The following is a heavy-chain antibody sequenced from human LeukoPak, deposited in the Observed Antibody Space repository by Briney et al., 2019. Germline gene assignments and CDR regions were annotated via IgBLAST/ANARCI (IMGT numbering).Heavy chain of an antibody. CDR3: ARDQYYDSSSYYMDL. CDR1: GFIFSTYW. J-gene: IGHJ5*02. D-gene: IGHD3-22*01. V-gene: IGHV3-7*01. CDR2: IKQDGTRK. Sequence: PGGSLRLSCAASGFIFSTYWMSWVRQAPGKGLEWVTNIKQDGTRKYYVDSVKGRFTISRDNAKNSLYLQMNSLRAEDTAMYFCARDQYYDSSSYYMDLWGQGTLVTVSS.